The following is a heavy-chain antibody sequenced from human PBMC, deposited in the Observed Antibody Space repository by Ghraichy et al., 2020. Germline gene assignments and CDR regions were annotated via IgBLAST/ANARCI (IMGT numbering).Heavy chain of an antibody. CDR1: GFTFSDYY. D-gene: IGHD2-2*02. J-gene: IGHJ6*02. Sequence: GGSLRLSCAASGFTFSDYYMSWIRQAPGKGLEWVSYISSSGSTIYYADSVKGRFTISRDNAKNSLYLQMNSLRAEDTAVYYCARADIVVVPAAIGGENYYYGMDVWGQGTTVTVSS. CDR3: ARADIVVVPAAIGGENYYYGMDV. V-gene: IGHV3-11*01. CDR2: ISSSGSTI.